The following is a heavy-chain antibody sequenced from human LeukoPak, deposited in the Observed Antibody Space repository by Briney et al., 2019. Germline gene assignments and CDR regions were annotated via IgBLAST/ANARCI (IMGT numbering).Heavy chain of an antibody. V-gene: IGHV4-34*01. Sequence: SETLSLTCAVYGGSFSGYYWSWIRQPPGKGLEWIGEINHSGSTNYNPSLKSRVTISVDTSKNQFSLKLSSVTAADMAVYYCAREAPTDYDFWSGYYATIDYWGQGTLVTVSS. J-gene: IGHJ4*02. D-gene: IGHD3-3*01. CDR2: INHSGST. CDR3: AREAPTDYDFWSGYYATIDY. CDR1: GGSFSGYY.